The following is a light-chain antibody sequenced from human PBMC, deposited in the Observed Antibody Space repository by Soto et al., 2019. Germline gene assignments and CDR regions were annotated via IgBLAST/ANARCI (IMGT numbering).Light chain of an antibody. Sequence: QAVVTQEPSLTVSPGGTVTLTCASSTGTVTSGYYPNWFQQKPGQAPRSLIYSTSNRHSWTPARFSGSLLGGKAALTLSGVQPEDEADYSRPLHYGAVPPVFGGGTKLTVL. CDR2: STS. CDR3: PLHYGAVPPV. CDR1: TGTVTSGYY. V-gene: IGLV7-43*01. J-gene: IGLJ3*02.